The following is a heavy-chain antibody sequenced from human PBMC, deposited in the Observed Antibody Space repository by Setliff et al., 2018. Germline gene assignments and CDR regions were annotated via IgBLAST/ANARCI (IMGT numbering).Heavy chain of an antibody. CDR1: GFTFSRYW. D-gene: IGHD4-17*01. CDR3: ARDPNGDYVGAFDP. J-gene: IGHJ5*02. V-gene: IGHV3-74*01. CDR2: INPDGSIT. Sequence: GGSLRLSCAASGFTFSRYWMYWVRQVPGKGLVWVSRINPDGSITYYADSVKGRFTISRDNSRNTLYLQMNSLRAEDTASYYCARDPNGDYVGAFDPWGQGILVTVSS.